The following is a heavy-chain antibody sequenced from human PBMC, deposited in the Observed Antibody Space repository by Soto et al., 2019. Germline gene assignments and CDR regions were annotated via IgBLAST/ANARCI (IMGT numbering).Heavy chain of an antibody. Sequence: GGSLRLSCAASGFTFSSYSMNWVRQAPGKGLEWVSYISSSSSTIYYADSVKGRFTISRDNAKNSLYLQMNSLRAEDTAVYYCASKMATKAQNAFDYWGQGTLVTVSS. D-gene: IGHD5-12*01. J-gene: IGHJ4*02. CDR1: GFTFSSYS. CDR3: ASKMATKAQNAFDY. V-gene: IGHV3-48*01. CDR2: ISSSSSTI.